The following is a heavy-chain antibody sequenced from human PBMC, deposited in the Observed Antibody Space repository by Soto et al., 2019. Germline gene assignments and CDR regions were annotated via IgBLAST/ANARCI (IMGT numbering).Heavy chain of an antibody. CDR2: IYHSGST. J-gene: IGHJ4*02. D-gene: IGHD3-10*01. V-gene: IGHV4-4*02. CDR3: ARGSAGVPYYFYY. Sequence: QVQLQESGPGLVKPSGTLSLTCAVSGGSISSSNWWSWVRQPPGKGLEWIGEIYHSGSTNYDPSLKCRATISVDKSKNPFSLKLSSVTAADTAVYYCARGSAGVPYYFYYWGQGILVTVSS. CDR1: GGSISSSNW.